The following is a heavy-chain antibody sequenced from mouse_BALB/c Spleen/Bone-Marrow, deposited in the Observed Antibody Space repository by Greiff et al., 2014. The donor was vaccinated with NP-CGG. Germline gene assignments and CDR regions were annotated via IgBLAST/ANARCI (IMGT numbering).Heavy chain of an antibody. D-gene: IGHD2-3*01. CDR1: GYAFSSYW. CDR3: AKGKDGGSPYFDV. Sequence: VQLQQSGAELVRPGSSVKISCKASGYAFSSYWMNWVKQRPGQGLEWIGRIYPGDDDTNFNGKFKGKATLTADKSSSTVYMQLSSLTSEDSAVYFCAKGKDGGSPYFDVWGAGTTVTVSS. CDR2: IYPGDDDT. J-gene: IGHJ1*01. V-gene: IGHV1-80*01.